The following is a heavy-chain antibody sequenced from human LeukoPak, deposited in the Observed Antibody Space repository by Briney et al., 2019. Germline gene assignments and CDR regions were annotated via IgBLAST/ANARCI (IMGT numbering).Heavy chain of an antibody. V-gene: IGHV3-30*02. CDR2: IRYDGSNK. J-gene: IGHJ4*02. CDR3: AKAPGHFYYFDY. CDR1: GFTFSSYG. Sequence: PGGSLRLPCAASGFTFSSYGMHWVRQAPGKGLEWVAFIRYDGSNKYYADSVKGRFTIPRDNSKNTLYLQMNSLRAEDTAVYYCAKAPGHFYYFDYWGQGTLVTVSS. D-gene: IGHD3-3*02.